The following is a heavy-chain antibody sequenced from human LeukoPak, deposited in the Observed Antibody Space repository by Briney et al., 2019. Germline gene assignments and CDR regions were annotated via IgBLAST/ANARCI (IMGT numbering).Heavy chain of an antibody. V-gene: IGHV3-30*18. CDR3: AKDRIFSNYGYYMDV. Sequence: GGSLRLSCAASGFIFSSYEMSWVRQAPGKGLEWVAVISDDGSNKYYVDSVKGRFTISRDNSKNTLYLQMNSLRDEDTAVFYCAKDRIFSNYGYYMDVWGKGTTVTVSS. D-gene: IGHD2-15*01. J-gene: IGHJ6*03. CDR1: GFIFSSYE. CDR2: ISDDGSNK.